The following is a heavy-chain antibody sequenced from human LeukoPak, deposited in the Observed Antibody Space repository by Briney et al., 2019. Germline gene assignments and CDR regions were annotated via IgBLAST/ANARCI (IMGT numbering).Heavy chain of an antibody. CDR3: ARWSSSWYSLDY. CDR1: GFTFSSYA. D-gene: IGHD6-13*01. Sequence: GRSLRLSCAASGFTFSSYAMHWVRQAPGKGLEWVAVISYDGSNKYYADSVKGRFTISRDNSKNTLYLQMNSLRAEDTAVYYCARWSSSWYSLDYWGQGTLVTVSS. CDR2: ISYDGSNK. V-gene: IGHV3-30-3*01. J-gene: IGHJ4*02.